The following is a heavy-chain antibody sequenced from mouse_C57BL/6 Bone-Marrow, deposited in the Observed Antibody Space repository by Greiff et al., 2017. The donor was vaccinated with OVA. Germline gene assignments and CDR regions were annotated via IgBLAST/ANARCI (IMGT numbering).Heavy chain of an antibody. Sequence: EVMLVESGGDLVKPGGSLKLSCAASGFTFSSYGMSWVRQTPDKRLEWVATTSSGGSYTYYPDSVKGRFTISRDNAKNTLYLQMSSLKSEDTAMYYCARHGDYGSFFDYWGQGTTLTVSS. CDR3: ARHGDYGSFFDY. V-gene: IGHV5-6*01. CDR1: GFTFSSYG. D-gene: IGHD1-1*01. CDR2: TSSGGSYT. J-gene: IGHJ2*01.